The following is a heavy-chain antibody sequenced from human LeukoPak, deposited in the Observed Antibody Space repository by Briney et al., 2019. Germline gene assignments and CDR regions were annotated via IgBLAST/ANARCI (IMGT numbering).Heavy chain of an antibody. CDR1: GISLSTREVG. V-gene: IGHV2-5*02. Sequence: GPSLAKPTQSVTRTCAIAGISLSTREVGVGWIRQPPVKALEWLALIYRDDDKRYSPSLKSRLTITKDTSKNQVVLTMTNMDPVDTATYYCARRYGDPYYYYDKDVWGKGTTVTVSS. CDR2: IYRDDDK. J-gene: IGHJ6*04. D-gene: IGHD4-17*01. CDR3: ARRYGDPYYYYDKDV.